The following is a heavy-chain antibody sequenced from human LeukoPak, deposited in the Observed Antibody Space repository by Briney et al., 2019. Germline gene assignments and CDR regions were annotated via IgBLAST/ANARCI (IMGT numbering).Heavy chain of an antibody. J-gene: IGHJ6*02. Sequence: GGSLRLSCAASGFTFSSYSMNWVRQAPGKGLEWVSVIYSGGSTYYADSMKGRFTISRDNSKNTLYLQMNSLRAEDTAVYYCARAEITGTTGGMDVWGQGTTVTVSS. CDR1: GFTFSSYS. V-gene: IGHV3-53*01. D-gene: IGHD1-20*01. CDR3: ARAEITGTTGGMDV. CDR2: IYSGGST.